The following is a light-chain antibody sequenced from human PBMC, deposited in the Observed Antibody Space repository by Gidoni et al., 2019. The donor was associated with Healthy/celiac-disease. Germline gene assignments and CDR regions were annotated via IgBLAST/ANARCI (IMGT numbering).Light chain of an antibody. CDR1: QIVSSSY. J-gene: IGKJ4*01. CDR2: GAS. V-gene: IGKV3-20*01. Sequence: EIVLTQSPGTLSLSPGERATLSCRASQIVSSSYLAWYQQKPGQAPRLLIYGASSRATGIPDRFSGSGSGTDFTLTISRLEPEDCAVYYCQQYGSSPPLTFGGGTKVEIK. CDR3: QQYGSSPPLT.